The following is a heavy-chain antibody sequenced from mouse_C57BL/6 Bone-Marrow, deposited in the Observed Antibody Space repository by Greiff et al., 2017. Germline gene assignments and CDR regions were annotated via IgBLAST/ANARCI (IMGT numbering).Heavy chain of an antibody. CDR1: GYSFTGYF. V-gene: IGHV1-20*01. D-gene: IGHD2-3*01. CDR2: INPYNGDT. CDR3: ARSGGYSPCWYFDV. J-gene: IGHJ1*03. Sequence: EVKLMESGPELVKPGDSVKISCKASGYSFTGYFMNWVMQSHGKSLEWIGRINPYNGDTFYNQKFKGKATLTVDKSSSTAHMELRSLTSEDSAVYYCARSGGYSPCWYFDVWGTGTTVTVSS.